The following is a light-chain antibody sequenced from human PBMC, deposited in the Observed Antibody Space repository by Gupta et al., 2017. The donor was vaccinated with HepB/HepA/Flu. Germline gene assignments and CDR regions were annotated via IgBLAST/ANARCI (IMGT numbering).Light chain of an antibody. V-gene: IGLV1-47*01. J-gene: IGLJ2*01. CDR1: SSNIGSNY. CDR3: AAWDDSLSGRV. CDR2: RNN. Sequence: QSVLTQPPSASGTPGQRVTISCSGSSSNIGSNYVYWYQQLPGTAPKLLIYRNNQRPSGVPDRFSGSKSGTSASQAISGLRSEDEADYYCAAWDDSLSGRVFGGGTKLTVL.